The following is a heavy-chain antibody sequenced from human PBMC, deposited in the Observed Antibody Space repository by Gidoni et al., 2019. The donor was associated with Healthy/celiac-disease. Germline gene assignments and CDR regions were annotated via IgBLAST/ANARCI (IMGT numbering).Heavy chain of an antibody. D-gene: IGHD3-22*01. Sequence: QVQLVESGVGVVQPGWSLRLPCAASGFTFSSYALHWVRQAPGKGLECVAVISYDVSHKYSADSVKGRFTISRYNSKNTLYLQMNSLRAEDTAVYYCARVSSITMIVVVNRGAFDIWGQGTMVTVSS. CDR2: ISYDVSHK. V-gene: IGHV3-30-3*01. CDR3: ARVSSITMIVVVNRGAFDI. CDR1: GFTFSSYA. J-gene: IGHJ3*02.